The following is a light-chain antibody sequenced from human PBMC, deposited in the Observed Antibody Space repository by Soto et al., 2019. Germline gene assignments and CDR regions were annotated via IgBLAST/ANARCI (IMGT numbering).Light chain of an antibody. J-gene: IGKJ4*01. Sequence: DIVLTQSPATLSLSPGERATLSCRASQSVSSYLAWYQQRPGQAPRLLIYDASSRAPGIPARFSGSGSGTDFTLTISSLEPEDFAVYYCQQRKSRLTFGGGTKVEIK. V-gene: IGKV3-11*01. CDR3: QQRKSRLT. CDR1: QSVSSY. CDR2: DAS.